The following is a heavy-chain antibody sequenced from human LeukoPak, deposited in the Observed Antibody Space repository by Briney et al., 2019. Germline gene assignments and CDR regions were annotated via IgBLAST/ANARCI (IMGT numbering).Heavy chain of an antibody. V-gene: IGHV3-53*01. CDR2: IYSGGST. CDR1: GFTVSSNY. D-gene: IGHD2-15*01. J-gene: IGHJ6*02. Sequence: PGGSLRLSCAASGFTVSSNYMSWVRQAPGKGLEWVSVIYSGGSTYYADSVKGRFTISRDNSKNTLYLQMNSLRVEDTAVYYCAREVPSYCSGGSCYGYYYYYYGMDVWGQGTTVTVSS. CDR3: AREVPSYCSGGSCYGYYYYYYGMDV.